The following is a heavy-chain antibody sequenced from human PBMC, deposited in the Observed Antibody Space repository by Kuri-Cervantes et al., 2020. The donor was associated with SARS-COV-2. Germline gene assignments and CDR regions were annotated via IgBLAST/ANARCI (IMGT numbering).Heavy chain of an antibody. CDR2: LYYSGST. J-gene: IGHJ4*02. CDR1: GGSITTYSYY. D-gene: IGHD3-16*01. CDR3: ARVLRTASFDF. Sequence: AGSLRLSCTVSGGSITTYSYYWGWIRQPPGKGLEWIGSLYYSGSTYYNPSLKSRVTISIDTSKNQFSLKLSSVTAADTAVYYCARVLRTASFDFWGQGTLVTVSS. V-gene: IGHV4-39*01.